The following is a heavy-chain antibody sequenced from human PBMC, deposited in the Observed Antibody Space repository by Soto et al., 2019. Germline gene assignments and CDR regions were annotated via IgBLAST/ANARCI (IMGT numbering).Heavy chain of an antibody. D-gene: IGHD3-3*01. CDR1: GYSFTSYW. Sequence: PGESLKISCKGSGYSFTSYWIGWVRQMPGKGLEWMGIIYPGDSDTRHSPSFQGQVTISADKSISTAYLQWSSLKASDTAMYYCARPPRFLDGYYYGMDVWGQGTTVTVSS. CDR3: ARPPRFLDGYYYGMDV. J-gene: IGHJ6*02. CDR2: IYPGDSDT. V-gene: IGHV5-51*01.